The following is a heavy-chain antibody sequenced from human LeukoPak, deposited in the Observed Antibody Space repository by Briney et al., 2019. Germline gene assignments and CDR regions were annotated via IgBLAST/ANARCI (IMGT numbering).Heavy chain of an antibody. CDR2: INSDGITT. CDR3: ARGPDAYCSGGSCSPRFDY. Sequence: GGSLRLTCAASGFTFSSYWMHWVRQAPGKGLVWVSRINSDGITTSYADSVKGRFTISRDNAKNTLYLQMNSLRAEDTAVYYCARGPDAYCSGGSCSPRFDYWGQGTLVTVSS. V-gene: IGHV3-74*01. J-gene: IGHJ4*02. CDR1: GFTFSSYW. D-gene: IGHD2-15*01.